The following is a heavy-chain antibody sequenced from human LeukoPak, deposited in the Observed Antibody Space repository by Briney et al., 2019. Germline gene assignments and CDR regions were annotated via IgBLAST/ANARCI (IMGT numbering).Heavy chain of an antibody. J-gene: IGHJ4*02. Sequence: PGGSLRLSCAASGFTFSSHWMSWVRQAPGKGLEWVANIKKDGSEKYYVDAVKGRFTISRDNAKTSLYLQMNSLRAEDTAVYYCARSRHSYDSSGFPHYWGQGTLVTVSS. D-gene: IGHD3-22*01. CDR2: IKKDGSEK. V-gene: IGHV3-7*01. CDR1: GFTFSSHW. CDR3: ARSRHSYDSSGFPHY.